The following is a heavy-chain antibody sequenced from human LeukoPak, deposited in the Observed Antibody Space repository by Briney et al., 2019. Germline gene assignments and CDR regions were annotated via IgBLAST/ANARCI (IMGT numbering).Heavy chain of an antibody. Sequence: QSGGSLRRSCAASGFTFSSYGMHWVRQAPGKGLEWVAVISYDGSNKYYADSVKGRFTISRDNSKNTLYLQMNSLRAEDTAVYYCAKSLRSVTMVRGVISQNDAFDIWGQGTMVTVSS. V-gene: IGHV3-30*18. CDR1: GFTFSSYG. CDR2: ISYDGSNK. CDR3: AKSLRSVTMVRGVISQNDAFDI. J-gene: IGHJ3*02. D-gene: IGHD3-10*01.